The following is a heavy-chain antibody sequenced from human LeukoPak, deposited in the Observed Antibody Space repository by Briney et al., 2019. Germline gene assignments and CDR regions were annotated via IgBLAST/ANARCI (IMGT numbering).Heavy chain of an antibody. CDR3: ATEVLDATNGMDV. CDR2: ISSSISYT. Sequence: GGSLRLSCAVSGFTFSSYSMNWVRQAPGKGLEWVSSISSSISYTFHADSVKGRFTISRDNAKNSLYLQMNSLRVEDTTVYYCATEVLDATNGMDVWGQGTTVTVSS. V-gene: IGHV3-21*01. CDR1: GFTFSSYS. D-gene: IGHD2-8*01. J-gene: IGHJ6*02.